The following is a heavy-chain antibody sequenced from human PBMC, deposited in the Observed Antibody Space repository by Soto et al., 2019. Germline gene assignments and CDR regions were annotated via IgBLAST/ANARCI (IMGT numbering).Heavy chain of an antibody. D-gene: IGHD2-2*01. V-gene: IGHV3-15*01. CDR3: TTDLQAYCDGTTCYAGNYYYDDMDV. CDR2: IKSQGDGGTR. CDR1: GFSFRNAW. Sequence: LRLSCSASGFSFRNAWMSWVRQAPWKGLEWVGHIKSQGDGGTRDYAAPVKGRFTISRDDSKNTLFLQMNSLKNEDTAVYFCTTDLQAYCDGTTCYAGNYYYDDMDVWGEGTKVTVSS. J-gene: IGHJ6*04.